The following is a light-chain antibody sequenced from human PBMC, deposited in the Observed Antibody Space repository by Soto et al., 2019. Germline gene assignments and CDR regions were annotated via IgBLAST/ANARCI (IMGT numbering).Light chain of an antibody. Sequence: QPVLTQPASVSGTPGQSTTIPCTGTSSDVGAYNYVSWYQQQSGKAPKLMIHEVSNRPSGVSNRFSGSRSGNTASLTISGLQAEDEADYYCSSYTSSRAYVFGIGTKVTVL. J-gene: IGLJ1*01. CDR2: EVS. CDR3: SSYTSSRAYV. V-gene: IGLV2-14*01. CDR1: SSDVGAYNY.